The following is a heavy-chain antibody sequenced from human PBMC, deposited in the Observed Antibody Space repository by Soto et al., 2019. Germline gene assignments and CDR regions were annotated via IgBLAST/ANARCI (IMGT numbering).Heavy chain of an antibody. D-gene: IGHD1-26*01. CDR3: ARSLSENSYAFDF. CDR2: ISIYNGNT. CDR1: GYTFINYG. J-gene: IGHJ3*01. Sequence: ASVKVSCKASGYTFINYGISWVRQAPGQGLEWMGCISIYNGNTKYAQKVQGRVTMTTDTSTNTAYMELRGLRSDDTAVYYCARSLSENSYAFDFWGQGTMVTVSS. V-gene: IGHV1-18*04.